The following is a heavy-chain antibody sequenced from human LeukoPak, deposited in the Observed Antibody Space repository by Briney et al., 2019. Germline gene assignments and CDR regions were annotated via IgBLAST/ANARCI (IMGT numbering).Heavy chain of an antibody. V-gene: IGHV3-64D*06. CDR3: VKVGISTYDH. CDR1: GLTFSSSD. Sequence: GGSLRLSCLVSGLTFSSSDMHWVRQAPGKALEYVSAITFHGRDTYYADSVNGRFTISRDNSKDTLYLQMSNLRPEDTAIYYCVKVGISTYDHWGQGTLVTVSS. CDR2: ITFHGRDT. J-gene: IGHJ4*02. D-gene: IGHD2/OR15-2a*01.